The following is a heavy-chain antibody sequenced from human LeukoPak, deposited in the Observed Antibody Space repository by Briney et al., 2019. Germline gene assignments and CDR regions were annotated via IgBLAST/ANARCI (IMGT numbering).Heavy chain of an antibody. V-gene: IGHV3-23*01. CDR1: GFSFNTFG. D-gene: IGHD3-10*01. CDR2: LGGSGGTT. CDR3: AKFFLPYLAGGTGSR. Sequence: GGSLRLSCAASGFSFNTFGMHWVRQAPGKGLEWVAGLGGSGGTTNYADSVKGRFTISRDNSKNTLYLQMNSLRAEDTALYYCAKFFLPYLAGGTGSRWGQGTLVTVSS. J-gene: IGHJ4*02.